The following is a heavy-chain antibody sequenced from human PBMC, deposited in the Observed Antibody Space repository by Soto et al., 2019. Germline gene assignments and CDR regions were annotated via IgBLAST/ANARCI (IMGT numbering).Heavy chain of an antibody. CDR1: GGSISSDY. CDR2: FYYSGSS. V-gene: IGHV4-59*01. CDR3: ARLSGYPPLFDY. J-gene: IGHJ4*02. D-gene: IGHD5-12*01. Sequence: SETLSLTCTVSGGSISSDYWSWIRQPPGKGLEWIGYFYYSGSSNYNPSLKSRVTISVDTSKNQFSLKLSSVTAADTAVYYCARLSGYPPLFDYWGQGTLVTVSS.